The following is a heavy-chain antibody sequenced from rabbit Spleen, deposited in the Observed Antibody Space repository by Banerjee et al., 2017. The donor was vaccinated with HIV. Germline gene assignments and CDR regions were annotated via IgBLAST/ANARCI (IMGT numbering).Heavy chain of an antibody. CDR2: IDPIFGIT. Sequence: QLEESGGGLVQPGGSLKLSCTASGFDVSRYYMSWVRQAPGKGLEWIGYIDPIFGITYYANWVNGRFSISRENAQNTVFLQMTSLTAADTATYFCARDGAGGSYFALWGQGTLVTVS. D-gene: IGHD8-1*01. CDR3: ARDGAGGSYFAL. CDR1: GFDVSRYY. J-gene: IGHJ4*01. V-gene: IGHV1S7*01.